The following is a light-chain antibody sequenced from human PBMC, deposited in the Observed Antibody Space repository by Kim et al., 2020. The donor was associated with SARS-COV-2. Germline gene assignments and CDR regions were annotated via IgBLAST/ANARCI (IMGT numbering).Light chain of an antibody. CDR1: SGSIASNY. CDR2: EDN. J-gene: IGLJ3*02. V-gene: IGLV6-57*03. CDR3: QSYDSSNWV. Sequence: GKTVTISCTRSSGSIASNYEQWYQQRPGSAPTTVIYEDNQRPSGVPDRFSGSIDSSSNSASLTISGLKTEDEADYYCQSYDSSNWVFGGGTKLTVL.